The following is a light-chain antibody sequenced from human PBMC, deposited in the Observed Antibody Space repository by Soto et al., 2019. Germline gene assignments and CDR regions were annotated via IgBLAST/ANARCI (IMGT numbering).Light chain of an antibody. CDR3: QSYDNSLSTYV. J-gene: IGLJ1*01. Sequence: SVLPQPPSVSVSPGRRVTISCPGSSSNIGAGYDVHWYQQLPGTAPKLLIYANSNRPSGVPDRFSGSKSGTSASLAITGLQAEDEADYYCQSYDNSLSTYVFGTGTKVTVL. CDR2: ANS. V-gene: IGLV1-40*01. CDR1: SSNIGAGYD.